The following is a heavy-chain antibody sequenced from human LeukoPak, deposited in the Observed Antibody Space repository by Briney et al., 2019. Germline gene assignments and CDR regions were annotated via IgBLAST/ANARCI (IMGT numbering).Heavy chain of an antibody. CDR2: ISGSGGST. CDR1: GFTFSSHA. J-gene: IGHJ4*02. V-gene: IGHV3-23*01. Sequence: PGGSLRLSCAASGFTFSSHATSWVRQAPRKGLEWVSSISGSGGSTYYADSVKGRFTISRDNSKNTLYLQMNSLRAEDTAVYYCARENGAQGAPDYWGQGTLVTVSS. CDR3: ARENGAQGAPDY. D-gene: IGHD1-26*01.